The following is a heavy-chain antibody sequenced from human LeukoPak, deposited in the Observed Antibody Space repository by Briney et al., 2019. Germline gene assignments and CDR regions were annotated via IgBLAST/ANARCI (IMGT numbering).Heavy chain of an antibody. V-gene: IGHV3-21*01. CDR1: GFTFSSYS. Sequence: PGGSPRLSCAASGFTFSSYSMNWVRRAPGKGLEWVSSISSSSSYIYYADSEKGRFTISRDNAKNSLYLQMNSLRAEDTAVYYCARDGASYWGQGTLVTVSS. CDR2: ISSSSSYI. J-gene: IGHJ4*02. CDR3: ARDGASY.